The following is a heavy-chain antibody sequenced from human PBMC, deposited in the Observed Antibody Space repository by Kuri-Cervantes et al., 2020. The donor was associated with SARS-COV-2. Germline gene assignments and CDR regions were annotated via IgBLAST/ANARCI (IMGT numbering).Heavy chain of an antibody. CDR3: AKHAVPATHYYYYYMDV. V-gene: IGHV3-23*01. D-gene: IGHD2-2*01. J-gene: IGHJ6*03. CDR1: GFTFSSYA. CDR2: ISGSGGST. Sequence: LSLTCAASGFTFSSYAMSWVRQAPGKGLEWVSAISGSGGSTYYADSVKGRFTISRDNSKNTLYLQMNSLRAEDTAVYYCAKHAVPATHYYYYYMDVWGKGTTVTVSS.